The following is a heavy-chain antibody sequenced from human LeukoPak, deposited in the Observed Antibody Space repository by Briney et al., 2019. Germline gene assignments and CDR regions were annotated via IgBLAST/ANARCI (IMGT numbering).Heavy chain of an antibody. V-gene: IGHV3-15*01. CDR2: IKSKNNGETK. CDR3: TTGRGQYGDYLRI. D-gene: IGHD4-17*01. CDR1: GFTFTDAW. Sequence: PGGSLRLSCVASGFTFTDAWMSWVRQAPGKGLEWVGRIKSKNNGETKDYAAPVKGRFIISRDDSQNMLYLQMNGLKTEDTAVYYCTTGRGQYGDYLRIWGQGILVTVSS. J-gene: IGHJ4*02.